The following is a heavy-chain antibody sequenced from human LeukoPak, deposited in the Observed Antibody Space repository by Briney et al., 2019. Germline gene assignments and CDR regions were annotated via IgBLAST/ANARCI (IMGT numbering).Heavy chain of an antibody. D-gene: IGHD5-18*01. J-gene: IGHJ4*02. Sequence: GGSLRLSCAASGFTVSSNYMSWVRQAPGKGLEWVSVIYSGGSTYYADSVKGRFTISRDNSKNTLYLQMNSLRAEDTAVYYCARAPDTAMVYYFDYWGQGTLVTVSS. CDR3: ARAPDTAMVYYFDY. V-gene: IGHV3-53*01. CDR2: IYSGGST. CDR1: GFTVSSNY.